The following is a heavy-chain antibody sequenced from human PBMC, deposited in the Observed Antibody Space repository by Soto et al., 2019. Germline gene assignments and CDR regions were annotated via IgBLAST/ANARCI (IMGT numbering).Heavy chain of an antibody. CDR2: ISYDGSNK. J-gene: IGHJ4*02. CDR3: AKGPPKSTYYDILTGYYSFLFDY. D-gene: IGHD3-9*01. V-gene: IGHV3-30*18. Sequence: GGSLRLSCAASGFTFSSYGMHWVRQAPGKGLEWVAVISYDGSNKYYADSVKGRFTISRDNSKNTLYLQMNSLRAEDTAVYYCAKGPPKSTYYDILTGYYSFLFDYWGQGTLVTVS. CDR1: GFTFSSYG.